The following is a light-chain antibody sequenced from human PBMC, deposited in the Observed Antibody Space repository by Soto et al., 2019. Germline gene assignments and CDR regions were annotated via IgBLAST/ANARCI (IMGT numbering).Light chain of an antibody. CDR1: QSVNSN. Sequence: EIVMTQSPATLSVSPGEGVTLSCRASQSVNSNLAWYQQKPGQAPRLLIYGASTRATGIPARFSGSGSGTEFTLTISSLQSEDFAVYYCQQHANWPLTFGGGTKVDIK. J-gene: IGKJ4*01. CDR3: QQHANWPLT. V-gene: IGKV3D-15*01. CDR2: GAS.